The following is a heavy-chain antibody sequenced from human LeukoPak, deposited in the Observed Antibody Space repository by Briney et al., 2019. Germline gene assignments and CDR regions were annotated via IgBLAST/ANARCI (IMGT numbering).Heavy chain of an antibody. D-gene: IGHD3-9*01. Sequence: PSQTLSLTCTVSGGSISSGGYYWSWIRQHPGKGLEWIGYIYYSGTTYYNPSLKSRVTISVDTSKNQFSLKLSSVTAADTAVYYCARVWDRYFDWLLAFDYWGQGTLVTVSS. CDR3: ARVWDRYFDWLLAFDY. J-gene: IGHJ4*02. V-gene: IGHV4-31*03. CDR2: IYYSGTT. CDR1: GGSISSGGYY.